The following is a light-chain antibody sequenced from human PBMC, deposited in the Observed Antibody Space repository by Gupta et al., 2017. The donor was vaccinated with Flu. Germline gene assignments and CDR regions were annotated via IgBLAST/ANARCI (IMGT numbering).Light chain of an antibody. Sequence: GDRVTITCRASQDIRNDLGWYQQQPGRAPKRLIYAASTLQSGVPSRFSGSGSGTEFTLTISSLQPEDFAIYYCLQHKNYPWTFDQGTRVEV. J-gene: IGKJ1*01. CDR1: QDIRND. CDR2: AAS. CDR3: LQHKNYPWT. V-gene: IGKV1-17*01.